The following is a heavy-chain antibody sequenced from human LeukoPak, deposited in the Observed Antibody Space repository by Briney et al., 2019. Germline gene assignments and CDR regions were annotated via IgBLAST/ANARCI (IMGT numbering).Heavy chain of an antibody. V-gene: IGHV3-15*01. CDR3: TTGYSNYLRYYYYFYMDV. CDR2: IKSKTDDGTT. CDR1: GFTFSSYS. J-gene: IGHJ6*03. D-gene: IGHD4-11*01. Sequence: KTGGSLRLSCAASGFTFSSYSMNWVRQAPGKGLEWVGRIKSKTDDGTTDYAAPVKGRFTISRDDLKETLYLQMNSLKTEDTAVYYCTTGYSNYLRYYYYFYMDVWGKGTTVTVSS.